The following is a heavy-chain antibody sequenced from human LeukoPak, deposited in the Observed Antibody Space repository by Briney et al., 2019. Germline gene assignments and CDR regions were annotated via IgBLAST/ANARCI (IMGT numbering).Heavy chain of an antibody. CDR3: ARGGLWFGELQPFDY. D-gene: IGHD3-10*01. CDR2: IYYSGST. J-gene: IGHJ4*02. V-gene: IGHV4-39*01. CDR1: GGSISSSSYY. Sequence: SETLSLTCTVSGGSISSSSYYWGWIRQPPGKGLEWIGSIYYSGSTYYNPSLKSRVTISVDTSKNQFSLKLSSVTAADTAVYYCARGGLWFGELQPFDYWGQGTLVTVSS.